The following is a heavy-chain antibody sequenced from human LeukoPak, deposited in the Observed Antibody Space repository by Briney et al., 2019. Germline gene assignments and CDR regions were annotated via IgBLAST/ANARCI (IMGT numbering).Heavy chain of an antibody. CDR1: GGSINSYC. D-gene: IGHD3-22*01. J-gene: IGHJ4*02. Sequence: SETLSLTCTVSGGSINSYCWSWIRQPPGKGLEWIGYIYYSGSTNYNPSLKSRVTISVDTSKNQFSLKLSSVTAADTAVYYCAGGGNVVVITVWGQGTLVTVSS. V-gene: IGHV4-59*08. CDR3: AGGGNVVVITV. CDR2: IYYSGST.